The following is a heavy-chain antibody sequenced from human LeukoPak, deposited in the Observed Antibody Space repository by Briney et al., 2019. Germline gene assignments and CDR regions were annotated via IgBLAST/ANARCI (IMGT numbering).Heavy chain of an antibody. V-gene: IGHV3-11*04. J-gene: IGHJ4*02. Sequence: PGGSLRLSCAASGFTFSDYYMSWIRQAPGKGLEWVSYISSSGSTIYYADSVKGRFTISRDNSKNTLYLQMNSLRAEDTAVYYCAKDRDYYDSSGYFDYWGQGTLVTVSS. CDR2: ISSSGSTI. D-gene: IGHD3-22*01. CDR1: GFTFSDYY. CDR3: AKDRDYYDSSGYFDY.